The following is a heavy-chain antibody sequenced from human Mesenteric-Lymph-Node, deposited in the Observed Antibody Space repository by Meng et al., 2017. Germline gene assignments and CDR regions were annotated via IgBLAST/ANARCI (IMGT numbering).Heavy chain of an antibody. CDR3: AKRDGATSPHFDY. V-gene: IGHV3-23*01. CDR1: GFTFSDYA. D-gene: IGHD5-24*01. Sequence: GESLKISCAASGFTFSDYAMAWVRQAPGKGLEWVSAISGTGGGTYYADSVKGRFTISRDNSKNTLFLQMNSLRVEDTAVYYCAKRDGATSPHFDYWGQGAQVTVSS. J-gene: IGHJ4*02. CDR2: ISGTGGGT.